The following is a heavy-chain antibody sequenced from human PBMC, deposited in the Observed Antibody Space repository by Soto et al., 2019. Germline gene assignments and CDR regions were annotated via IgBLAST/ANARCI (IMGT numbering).Heavy chain of an antibody. D-gene: IGHD3-9*01. CDR3: ARGGSRYFDWLLPSYYYYYMDV. Sequence: GGSLRLSCAASGFTFSSYWMSWVRQAPGKGLEWVANIKQDGSEKYYVDSVKGRFTISRDNAKNSLYLQMNSLRAEDTAVYYCARGGSRYFDWLLPSYYYYYMDVWGKGTTVTVSS. V-gene: IGHV3-7*04. CDR1: GFTFSSYW. J-gene: IGHJ6*03. CDR2: IKQDGSEK.